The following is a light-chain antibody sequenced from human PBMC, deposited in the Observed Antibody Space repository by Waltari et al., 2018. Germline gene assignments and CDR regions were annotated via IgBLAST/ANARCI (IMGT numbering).Light chain of an antibody. CDR2: GKE. Sequence: SSGLTQDPAVSVALGQTIRIPCRGDSLRTSSARWYPLQTGPAPVLVMFGKEKRPSVVPEGSSGESSETTSSLIITGAQAEDEADYYCSSRNGRASQVVFAGGTKVTVL. V-gene: IGLV3-19*01. J-gene: IGLJ2*01. CDR3: SSRNGRASQVV. CDR1: SLRTSS.